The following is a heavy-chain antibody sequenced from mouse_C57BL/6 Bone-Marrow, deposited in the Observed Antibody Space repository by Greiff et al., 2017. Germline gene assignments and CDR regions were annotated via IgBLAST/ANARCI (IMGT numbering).Heavy chain of an antibody. CDR1: GFNIKDDY. CDR3: TLLWLRRVDY. CDR2: IDPENGDT. Sequence: EVKLQESGAELVRPGASVKLSCTASGFNIKDDYMHWVKQSPEQGLEWIGWIDPENGDTEYASKFQGKATITADTSSNTAYLQLSSLTSEDTAVYYCTLLWLRRVDYWGQGTSVTVSS. J-gene: IGHJ4*01. V-gene: IGHV14-4*01. D-gene: IGHD2-2*01.